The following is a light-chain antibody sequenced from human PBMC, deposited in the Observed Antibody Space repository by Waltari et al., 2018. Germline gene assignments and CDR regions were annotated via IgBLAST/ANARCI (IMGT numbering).Light chain of an antibody. V-gene: IGKV4-1*01. CDR2: WAS. Sequence: DIVLTQFPDSLAVSLGERATINCKSSQSVLYRSNNKEYLAWYQQKPGQPAKLLIYWASTRESGVHDRFSGSGSGTDFTLNISSLQAEDVAVYYCQQYCTTPTFGQGTKVEIK. J-gene: IGKJ1*01. CDR1: QSVLYRSNNKEY. CDR3: QQYCTTPT.